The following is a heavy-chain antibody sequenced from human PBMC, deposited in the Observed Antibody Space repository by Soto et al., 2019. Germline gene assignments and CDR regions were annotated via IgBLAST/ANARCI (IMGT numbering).Heavy chain of an antibody. V-gene: IGHV3-53*01. D-gene: IGHD2-15*01. CDR3: ARENKVVTPGGHYDYDGMDV. J-gene: IGHJ6*02. Sequence: EVQLVESGGGLIQPGGSLRLSCAASGFTVSSNYMSWVRQAPGKGLEWVSVIYSGGSTYYADSVKGRFTISRDNSKNTLYLQMNGLWAEDTAVYYCARENKVVTPGGHYDYDGMDVWGQGTTVTVSS. CDR2: IYSGGST. CDR1: GFTVSSNY.